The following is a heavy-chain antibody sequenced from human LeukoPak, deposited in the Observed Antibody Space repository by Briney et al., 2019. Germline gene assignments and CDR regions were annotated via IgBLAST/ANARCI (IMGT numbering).Heavy chain of an antibody. CDR3: AKVPYDTREGAFDI. D-gene: IGHD3-22*01. J-gene: IGHJ3*02. CDR2: ISGSGGST. V-gene: IGHV3-23*01. CDR1: GFTFNTYA. Sequence: GGSLRLSCAASGFTFNTYAMSWVRQAPGKGRKWVSAISGSGGSTYYADSVKGRFTISRDNSKNTLYLQMNSLRAEDTAVYYCAKVPYDTREGAFDIWGQGTMVTVSS.